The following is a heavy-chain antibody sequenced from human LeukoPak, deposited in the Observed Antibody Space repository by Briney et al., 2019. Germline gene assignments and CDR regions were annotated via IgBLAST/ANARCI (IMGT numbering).Heavy chain of an antibody. J-gene: IGHJ4*02. CDR1: GFTFSNYW. D-gene: IGHD5-18*01. CDR2: INSDGSGT. V-gene: IGHV3-74*01. CDR3: ATGGAAMASY. Sequence: GGSLRLSCAVSGFTFSNYWMHWVRQAPGMGLVWVSRINSDGSGTSYADSVKGRFTISRDNAKNTLYLQMNSLRAEDTAVYYCATGGAAMASYWGQGTLVTVSS.